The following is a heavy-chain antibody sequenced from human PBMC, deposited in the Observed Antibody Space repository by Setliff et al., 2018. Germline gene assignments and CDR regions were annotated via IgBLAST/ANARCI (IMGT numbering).Heavy chain of an antibody. CDR2: IIPIFGTA. CDR1: GGTFSIYT. Sequence: ASVKVSCKASGGTFSIYTISWVRQAPGQGLEWMGRIIPIFGTANYAQKFQGRVTITADESTSTAYMELSSLRSEDTAVYYCARRRGYCSGGSCSDGWVNWFDPWGQGTLVTVSS. V-gene: IGHV1-69*13. D-gene: IGHD2-15*01. J-gene: IGHJ5*02. CDR3: ARRRGYCSGGSCSDGWVNWFDP.